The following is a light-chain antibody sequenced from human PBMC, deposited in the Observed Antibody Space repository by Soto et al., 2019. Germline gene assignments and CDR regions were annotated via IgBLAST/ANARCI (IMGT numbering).Light chain of an antibody. CDR1: QSVSSY. CDR2: DAS. J-gene: IGKJ4*01. Sequence: EIVLTQSPATLSLSPGERATLSCRASQSVSSYLAWYQQKPGQAPRLLIYDASNRATGIPARFSCSGSGTDFTLTISSLEPEDFAVYYCQQRSNWPPGLTFCGGTKVEIK. CDR3: QQRSNWPPGLT. V-gene: IGKV3-11*01.